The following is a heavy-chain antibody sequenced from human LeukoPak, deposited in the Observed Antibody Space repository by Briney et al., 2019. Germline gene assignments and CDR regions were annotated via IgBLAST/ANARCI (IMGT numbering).Heavy chain of an antibody. J-gene: IGHJ5*02. CDR3: ARGTRLRVGATNWFDP. Sequence: SETLSLTCNVSGGSISGSTYYWGWIRQPPGKGLEWIGSIFYSGSTYYNPSLKSRVTISVDTSKNQFSLNLTSVTAADTAVYYCARGTRLRVGATNWFDPWGQGTLVTVSS. V-gene: IGHV4-39*07. CDR1: GGSISGSTYY. CDR2: IFYSGST. D-gene: IGHD1-26*01.